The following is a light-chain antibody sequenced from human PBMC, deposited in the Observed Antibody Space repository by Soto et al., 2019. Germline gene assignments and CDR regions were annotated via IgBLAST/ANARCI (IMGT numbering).Light chain of an antibody. Sequence: DIFMTQSPSTLSVSPVEIATLSCRASQSISSKLAWYQQKPGQAPRLLIYGASTRATGIPVRFSGSGSGTEFTLTITSLQSEDFAVYYCQEYNNWHPITFGGGTKVDI. J-gene: IGKJ4*01. CDR1: QSISSK. V-gene: IGKV3-15*01. CDR3: QEYNNWHPIT. CDR2: GAS.